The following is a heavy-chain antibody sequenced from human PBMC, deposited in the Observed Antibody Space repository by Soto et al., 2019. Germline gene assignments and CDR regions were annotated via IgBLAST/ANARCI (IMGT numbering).Heavy chain of an antibody. Sequence: QLQLQESGPGLVKPSETLSLTCTVSGGSISSSSYYWGWIRQPPGKGLEWIGSIYYSGSTYYNPSPKSRVTISVDTSKNQFSLKLSSVTAADTAVYYCARQEDIVVVPAAMGGFDYWGQGTLVTVSS. CDR1: GGSISSSSYY. CDR2: IYYSGST. D-gene: IGHD2-2*01. V-gene: IGHV4-39*01. CDR3: ARQEDIVVVPAAMGGFDY. J-gene: IGHJ4*02.